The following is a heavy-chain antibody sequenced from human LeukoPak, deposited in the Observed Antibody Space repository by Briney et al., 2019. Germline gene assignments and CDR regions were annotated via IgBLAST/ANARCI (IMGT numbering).Heavy chain of an antibody. J-gene: IGHJ4*02. D-gene: IGHD4-17*01. CDR1: GFPFSTYA. V-gene: IGHV3-23*01. Sequence: GGSLRLSCAASGFPFSTYAMSWVRQAPGEGLEWVSSIRGSDGSTYYADSVKGRFAISRDNSKNTLYLQMNSLRAEDTAVYYCAKDVYGDYGGLDYWGQGTLVTVSS. CDR3: AKDVYGDYGGLDY. CDR2: IRGSDGST.